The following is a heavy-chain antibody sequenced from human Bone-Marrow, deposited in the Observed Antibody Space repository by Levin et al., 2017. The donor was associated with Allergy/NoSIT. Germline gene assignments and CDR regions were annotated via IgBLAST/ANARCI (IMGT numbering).Heavy chain of an antibody. D-gene: IGHD3-10*02. V-gene: IGHV2-70*11. CDR1: GFSLSTSGMC. CDR3: ARATNHYYGRGFDY. Sequence: QTLSLTCTFSGFSLSTSGMCVSWIRQPPGKALEWLARIDWDDDKYYSTSLKTRLAISKDTTKNQVVLTMTNMDPLDTATYYCARATNHYYGRGFDYWGQGTLVTVSS. J-gene: IGHJ4*02. CDR2: IDWDDDK.